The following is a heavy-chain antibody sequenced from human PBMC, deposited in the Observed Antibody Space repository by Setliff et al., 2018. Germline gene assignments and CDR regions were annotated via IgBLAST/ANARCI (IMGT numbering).Heavy chain of an antibody. Sequence: SETLSLTCTVSGGSIGPHYWSWIRQAPGKGLEWIGHIFYSDTAKYNPSLESRAAISVDSSKNSLYLQMDSLRPEDTAVYYCAKDRLFPRYWGLGTLVTVSS. CDR3: AKDRLFPRY. J-gene: IGHJ4*02. V-gene: IGHV4-59*11. CDR2: IFYSDTA. D-gene: IGHD2-21*01. CDR1: GGSIGPHY.